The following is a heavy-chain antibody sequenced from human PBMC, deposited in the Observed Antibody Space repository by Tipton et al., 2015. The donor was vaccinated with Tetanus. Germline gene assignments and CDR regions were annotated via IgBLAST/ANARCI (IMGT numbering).Heavy chain of an antibody. V-gene: IGHV3-74*01. J-gene: IGHJ4*02. Sequence: SLRLSCTASGFTISSHWIHWVRQAPEKGLVWVSRINPDGTTIDYADSVKGRFTISRDDAKNTLYLHMNSLRVEDTAVYYCARAGDFRFDYWGQGTLVTVSS. CDR2: INPDGTTI. D-gene: IGHD4-17*01. CDR3: ARAGDFRFDY. CDR1: GFTISSHW.